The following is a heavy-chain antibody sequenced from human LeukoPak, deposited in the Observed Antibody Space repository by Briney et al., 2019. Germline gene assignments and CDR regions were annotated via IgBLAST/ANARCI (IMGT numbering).Heavy chain of an antibody. CDR2: TSSNGGST. CDR3: ARVSGTYGSGSYYNDLDY. Sequence: GGSLRLSCAASGFTFSSYAMHWVRQAPGKGLEYVSATSSNGGSTYYANSVKGRFTISRDNSKNTLYLQMGSLRAEDMAVYYCARVSGTYGSGSYYNDLDYWGQGTLVTVSS. CDR1: GFTFSSYA. J-gene: IGHJ4*02. D-gene: IGHD3-10*01. V-gene: IGHV3-64*01.